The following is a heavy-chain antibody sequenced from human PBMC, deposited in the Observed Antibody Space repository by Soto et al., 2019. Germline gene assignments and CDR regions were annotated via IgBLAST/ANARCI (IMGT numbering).Heavy chain of an antibody. J-gene: IGHJ6*02. CDR2: ISATGNTK. CDR3: ARGFDLQYGLDV. D-gene: IGHD3-10*01. V-gene: IGHV3-48*02. CDR1: GFALSSYS. Sequence: EVPLVESGGGLVQRGESLRLSCAASGFALSSYSMNWVRQTPGKGLEWVAYISATGNTKYYADSVKGRFTISRDNAKNSRYLKLNSLRDEDTAVYFCARGFDLQYGLDVWGQGTTVTVSS.